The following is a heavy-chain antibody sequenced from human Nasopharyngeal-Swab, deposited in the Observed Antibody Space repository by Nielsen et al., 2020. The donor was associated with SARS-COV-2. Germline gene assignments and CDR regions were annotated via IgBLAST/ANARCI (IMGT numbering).Heavy chain of an antibody. V-gene: IGHV4-30-4*08. CDR3: ARAGPLRYFDWLHNWFDP. CDR1: GGSISSGDYY. J-gene: IGHJ5*02. D-gene: IGHD3-9*01. CDR2: IYYSGSI. Sequence: SETLSLTCTVSGGSISSGDYYWSWIRQPPGKGLVWIGYIYYSGSIYYNPSLKSRVTISVDTSKNQFSLKLSSVTAADTAVYYCARAGPLRYFDWLHNWFDPWGQGTLVTVSS.